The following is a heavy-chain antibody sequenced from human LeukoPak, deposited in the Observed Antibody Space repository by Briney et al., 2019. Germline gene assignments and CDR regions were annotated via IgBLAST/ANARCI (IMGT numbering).Heavy chain of an antibody. J-gene: IGHJ4*02. CDR3: ARGSPSYYDSSGYYLDY. V-gene: IGHV4-39*01. D-gene: IGHD3-22*01. Sequence: SETLSLTCTVSGGSIKSSIYYWGWIRQPPGKGLEWVGSIYHTGATYYNPSLKSRVTISVDTSKNQFSLKLSSVTAADTAVYYCARGSPSYYDSSGYYLDYWGQGTLVTVSS. CDR1: GGSIKSSIYY. CDR2: IYHTGAT.